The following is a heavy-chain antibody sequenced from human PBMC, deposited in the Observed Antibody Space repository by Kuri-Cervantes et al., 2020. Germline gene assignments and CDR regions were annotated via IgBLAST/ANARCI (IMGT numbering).Heavy chain of an antibody. V-gene: IGHV3-48*04. CDR3: ASPPDIVVVPAATLSRPWFDS. J-gene: IGHJ5*01. D-gene: IGHD2-2*01. CDR1: GFTFSSYA. CDR2: ISSSGSTI. Sequence: GESLKISCAASGFTFSSYAMSWVRQAPGKGLEWVSYISSSGSTIYYADSVKGRFTISRDNAKNSLYLRMNSLRAEDTAVYYCASPPDIVVVPAATLSRPWFDSWGQGTLVTVSS.